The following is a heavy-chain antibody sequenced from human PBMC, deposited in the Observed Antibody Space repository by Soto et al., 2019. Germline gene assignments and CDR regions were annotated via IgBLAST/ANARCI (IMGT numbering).Heavy chain of an antibody. CDR3: ARRACSSISCDGLMTRVSTEAFDL. V-gene: IGHV5-10-1*01. CDR2: IDPSDSHT. CDR1: GYSFTSYW. D-gene: IGHD4-17*01. J-gene: IGHJ3*01. Sequence: GESLKISCKGSGYSFTSYWISWVRQMPGKDLEWMGRIDPSDSHTNYSPSFQGHVTISADKSISTTYLQWSSLKASDTAMYYCARRACSSISCDGLMTRVSTEAFDLWGQGTMVTVSS.